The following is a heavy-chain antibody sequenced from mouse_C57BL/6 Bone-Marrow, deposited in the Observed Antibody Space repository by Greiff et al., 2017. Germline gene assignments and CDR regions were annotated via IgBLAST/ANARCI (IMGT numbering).Heavy chain of an antibody. D-gene: IGHD1-1*01. J-gene: IGHJ3*01. CDR3: ALKRGGYYGSWFAY. V-gene: IGHV1-7*01. CDR2: INPSSGYT. Sequence: VQLQQSGAELAKPGASVKLSCKASGYTFPSYWLHWVKQRPGPGLEWIGYINPSSGYTKYNQKFKDKATLTADKSSSTAYMQLSSLTDEDSAVYDCALKRGGYYGSWFAYWGQGTLVTVSA. CDR1: GYTFPSYW.